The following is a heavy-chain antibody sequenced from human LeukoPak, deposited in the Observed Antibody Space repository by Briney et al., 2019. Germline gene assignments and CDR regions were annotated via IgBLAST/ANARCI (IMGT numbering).Heavy chain of an antibody. J-gene: IGHJ5*02. Sequence: ASVKVSCKAFGYTFTKEAISWVRQAPGQGLEWMGWINPNSGGTNYAQKFQGRVTMTRDTSISTAYMELSRLRSDDTAVYYCARVKRGAGRIGNWFDPWGQGTLVTVSS. CDR3: ARVKRGAGRIGNWFDP. V-gene: IGHV1-2*02. D-gene: IGHD6-19*01. CDR2: INPNSGGT. CDR1: GYTFTKEA.